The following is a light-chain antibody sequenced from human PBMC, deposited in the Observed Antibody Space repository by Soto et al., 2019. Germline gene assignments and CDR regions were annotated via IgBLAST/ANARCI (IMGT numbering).Light chain of an antibody. CDR2: GNH. CDR1: SSNIGAPYD. CDR3: QSYDSSLSGYV. V-gene: IGLV1-40*01. Sequence: QSVLTQPPSVSGAPGQTVIISCSGSSSNIGAPYDVNWYRQLPGTVPKLLIYGNHNRPSGVPDRFSSSKSGTSASLAITGLQAEDEADYYCQSYDSSLSGYVFGTGTKVTVL. J-gene: IGLJ1*01.